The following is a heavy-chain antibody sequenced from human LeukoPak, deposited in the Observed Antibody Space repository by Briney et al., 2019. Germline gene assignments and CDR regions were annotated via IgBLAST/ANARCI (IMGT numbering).Heavy chain of an antibody. CDR2: ISYDGSNK. J-gene: IGHJ4*02. Sequence: GGSLRLSCAASGFTFSSYGMHWVRQAPGKGLEWVAVISYDGSNKYYADSVKGRFTISRDNSKNTLYLQMNSLRAEDTAVYYCAKDNYGSSVYWGQGTLVTVSS. CDR1: GFTFSSYG. V-gene: IGHV3-30*18. D-gene: IGHD3-10*01. CDR3: AKDNYGSSVY.